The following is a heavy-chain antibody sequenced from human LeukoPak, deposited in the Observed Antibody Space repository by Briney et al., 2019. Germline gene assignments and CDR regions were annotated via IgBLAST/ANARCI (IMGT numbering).Heavy chain of an antibody. Sequence: TLCWTASGIELVEYSVDCVRLNARKGLEWVSLISWDGDSTYYADSVKGPFSISKNNNKNSLYLQMNSLRAEDSAVYYCAKDSSQQIALAGTAFDYWGQGTLVTVSS. CDR2: ISWDGDST. CDR3: AKDSSQQIALAGTAFDY. CDR1: GIELVEYS. V-gene: IGHV3-43*01. D-gene: IGHD6-19*01. J-gene: IGHJ4*02.